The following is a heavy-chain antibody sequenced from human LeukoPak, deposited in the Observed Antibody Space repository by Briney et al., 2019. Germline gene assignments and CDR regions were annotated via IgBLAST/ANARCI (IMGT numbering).Heavy chain of an antibody. Sequence: PGGSLRLSCAASGFTFSSYGMHWVRQAPGKGLEWVAFIRYDGSNKYYADSVKGRFTISRDNSKNTLYLQMNSLRAEDTAVYYCAKDGVLVYYYYYYMDVWGKGTTVTVSS. V-gene: IGHV3-30*02. CDR2: IRYDGSNK. CDR1: GFTFSSYG. CDR3: AKDGVLVYYYYYYMDV. J-gene: IGHJ6*03. D-gene: IGHD2-8*01.